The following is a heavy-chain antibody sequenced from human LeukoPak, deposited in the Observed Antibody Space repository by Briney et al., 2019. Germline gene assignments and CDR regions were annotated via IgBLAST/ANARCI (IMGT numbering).Heavy chain of an antibody. CDR2: INPNSGGT. D-gene: IGHD4-17*01. CDR1: GYTFTGYY. CDR3: ARGEIDYGDYLLYDEYFQH. V-gene: IGHV1-2*02. Sequence: GASVKVSCKASGYTFTGYYMHWVRQAPGQGLEWMGWINPNSGGTYYAQKFQGRVTMTRDTSISTAYMELSRLRSDDTAVYYCARGEIDYGDYLLYDEYFQHWGQGTLVTVSP. J-gene: IGHJ1*01.